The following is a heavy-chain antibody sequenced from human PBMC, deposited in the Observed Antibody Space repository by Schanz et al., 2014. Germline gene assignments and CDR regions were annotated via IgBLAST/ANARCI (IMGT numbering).Heavy chain of an antibody. CDR2: INPNSGET. CDR1: GYSFTEYF. V-gene: IGHV1-2*02. J-gene: IGHJ4*02. D-gene: IGHD5-12*01. CDR3: ARAGYTGYDCSVY. Sequence: QVQLVQSGVEVKKPGASMKVSCLASGYSFTEYFLHWVRQAPGQGLEWMGCINPNSGETNYEQKFKGRVTFTSDTFTSTAFIELSGLTSDATATYFCARAGYTGYDCSVYWGQGTLLIVSS.